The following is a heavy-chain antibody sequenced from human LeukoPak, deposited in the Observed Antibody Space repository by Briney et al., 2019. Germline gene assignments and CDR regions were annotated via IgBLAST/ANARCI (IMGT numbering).Heavy chain of an antibody. CDR2: IIPIFGTA. Sequence: SVKVSCKASGGTFSSYAISWVRQAPGQGLEWMGGIIPIFGTANYAQKFQGRVTITADESTSTAYMELSSLRSEDTAVYYCAVGNSIAAAGRFDYWGQGTLVTVSS. CDR3: AVGNSIAAAGRFDY. CDR1: GGTFSSYA. D-gene: IGHD6-13*01. V-gene: IGHV1-69*13. J-gene: IGHJ4*02.